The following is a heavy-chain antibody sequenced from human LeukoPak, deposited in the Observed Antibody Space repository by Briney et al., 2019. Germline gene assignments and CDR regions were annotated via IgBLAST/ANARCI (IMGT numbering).Heavy chain of an antibody. J-gene: IGHJ4*02. CDR3: ARGGDYGSGSFRWRHFDS. Sequence: GGSLRLSCAASGFTFSNYAMHWVRQAPGKGLEWVAVISYDGRNENYADSVKGRFTISRDNPKNTLYLQANSLRTEDTAVYYCARGGDYGSGSFRWRHFDSWGQGTLVTVSS. D-gene: IGHD3-10*01. CDR2: ISYDGRNE. CDR1: GFTFSNYA. V-gene: IGHV3-30*04.